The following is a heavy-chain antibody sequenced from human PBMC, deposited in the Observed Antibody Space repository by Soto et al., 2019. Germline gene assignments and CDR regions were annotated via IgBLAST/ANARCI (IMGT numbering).Heavy chain of an antibody. Sequence: QVQLVQSGAEVKKPGSSVKVSCRDYGGTFSSAPFVWVRQAPGQGLEWMGRIIPLLGIRNYAQKFQGRVTITADIFTRTAYMELSSLRSDDTAVYYCARGKDCSTTSCYSPKWFDPWGQGTLVTVSS. D-gene: IGHD2-2*01. J-gene: IGHJ5*02. V-gene: IGHV1-69*02. CDR3: ARGKDCSTTSCYSPKWFDP. CDR1: GGTFSSAP. CDR2: IIPLLGIR.